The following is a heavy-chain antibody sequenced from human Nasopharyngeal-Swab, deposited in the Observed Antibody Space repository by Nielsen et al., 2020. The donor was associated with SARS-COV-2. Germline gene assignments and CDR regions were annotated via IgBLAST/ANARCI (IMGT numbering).Heavy chain of an antibody. CDR3: AVVGAVKGGSYY. V-gene: IGHV1-8*02. CDR1: GYTFTSYG. CDR2: TNPNSGNT. J-gene: IGHJ4*02. Sequence: ASVKVSCKASGYTFTSYGINWVRQATGQGLEWMGWTNPNSGNTGYAQKFQGRVTMTRNTSISTAYMELSSLRSEDTAVYYCAVVGAVKGGSYYWGQGTLVTVSS. D-gene: IGHD1-26*01.